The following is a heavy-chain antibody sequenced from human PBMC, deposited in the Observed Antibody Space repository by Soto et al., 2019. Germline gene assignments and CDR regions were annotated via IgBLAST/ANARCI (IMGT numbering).Heavy chain of an antibody. CDR2: ITGSGGTT. CDR3: AKCTQRSWNYDAFHI. J-gene: IGHJ3*02. Sequence: EVKLLESGGGLVQPGGSLRLSCAASGFTFSTYAMSWVRQAPGKGLEWVSHITGSGGTTYYADSVKGRFTISRDSSRNKLYLQMNSLRAEDTALYFCAKCTQRSWNYDAFHIWGQGTMVTVSS. D-gene: IGHD1-7*01. V-gene: IGHV3-23*01. CDR1: GFTFSTYA.